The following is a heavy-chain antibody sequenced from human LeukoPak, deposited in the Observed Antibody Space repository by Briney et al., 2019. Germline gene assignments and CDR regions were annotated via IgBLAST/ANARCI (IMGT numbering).Heavy chain of an antibody. V-gene: IGHV1-69*04. CDR1: GGTFSSYA. D-gene: IGHD2-2*01. Sequence: GASVKVSCKASGGTFSSYAISWVRQAPGQGLEWMGRIIPILGIANYAQKFQGRVTITADKSTSTAYMELSSLRSEDTAVYYCARGAPSAVVPAADDYYYHYGMDVWGQGTTVTVSS. CDR3: ARGAPSAVVPAADDYYYHYGMDV. CDR2: IIPILGIA. J-gene: IGHJ6*02.